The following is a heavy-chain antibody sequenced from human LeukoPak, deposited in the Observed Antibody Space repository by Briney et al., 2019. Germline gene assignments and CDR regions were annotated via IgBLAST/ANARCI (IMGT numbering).Heavy chain of an antibody. V-gene: IGHV4-59*08. D-gene: IGHD6-6*01. Sequence: SETLSLTCTVSGGSISSYYWSWIRQPPGKGLEWIGYVYYSGSTNYNPSLKSRVTISVDTSKNQFSLKLSSVTAADTAVYYCASAYSSSADDAFDIWGQGTLDTVSS. CDR3: ASAYSSSADDAFDI. J-gene: IGHJ3*02. CDR2: VYYSGST. CDR1: GGSISSYY.